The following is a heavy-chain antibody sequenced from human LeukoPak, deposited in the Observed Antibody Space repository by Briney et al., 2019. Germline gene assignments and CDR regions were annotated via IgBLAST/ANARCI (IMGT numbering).Heavy chain of an antibody. Sequence: PGGSLRLSCAASGFTFSSYGMHWVLQAPGKGLEWVALIRYDGSNKYYADSVKGRFTISRDNSKNTLYLQMNSLRAEDTAVYYCAKDSWEVGATSEIDYWGQGTLVTVSS. CDR3: AKDSWEVGATSEIDY. V-gene: IGHV3-30*02. CDR1: GFTFSSYG. J-gene: IGHJ4*02. D-gene: IGHD1-26*01. CDR2: IRYDGSNK.